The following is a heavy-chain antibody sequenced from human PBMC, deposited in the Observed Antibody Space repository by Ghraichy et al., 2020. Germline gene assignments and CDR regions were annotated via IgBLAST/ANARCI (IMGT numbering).Heavy chain of an antibody. D-gene: IGHD3-10*01. V-gene: IGHV4-4*02. CDR2: IYHSGST. CDR1: GGSISSSNW. CDR3: ARVSQLWFGELNAKDYYMDV. J-gene: IGHJ6*03. Sequence: SETLSLTCAVSGGSISSSNWWSWVRQPPGKGLEWIGEIYHSGSTNYNPSLKSRVTISVDKSKNQFSLKLSSVTAADTAVYYCARVSQLWFGELNAKDYYMDVWGKGTTVTVSS.